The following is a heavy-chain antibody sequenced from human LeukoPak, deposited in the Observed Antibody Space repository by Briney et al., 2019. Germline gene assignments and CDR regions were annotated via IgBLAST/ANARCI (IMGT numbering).Heavy chain of an antibody. Sequence: PSETLSLTCTVSGGSVSSSFYYWGWIRQPPGKGLEWIGEINHSGSTNYNPSLKSRVTISVDTSKNQFSLKLSSVTAADTAVYYCARVSYYDSSGNRGAFDYWGQGTLVTVSS. J-gene: IGHJ4*02. V-gene: IGHV4-39*07. CDR1: GGSVSSSFYY. CDR2: INHSGST. D-gene: IGHD3-22*01. CDR3: ARVSYYDSSGNRGAFDY.